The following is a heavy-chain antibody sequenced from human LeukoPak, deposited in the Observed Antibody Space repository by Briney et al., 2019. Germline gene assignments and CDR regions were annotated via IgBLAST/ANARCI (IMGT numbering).Heavy chain of an antibody. CDR2: ISSSSSYK. J-gene: IGHJ3*02. D-gene: IGHD3-16*02. CDR3: AREIHLGELSHPMGAFVI. Sequence: GGSLRLSCAASGFTFSSYSMNWVRQAPGKGLEWVSSISSSSSYKYYADSVKGRFTISRDNAKNSLYLQMNGLRAEDTAVYYCAREIHLGELSHPMGAFVIWGQGTMVTVSS. CDR1: GFTFSSYS. V-gene: IGHV3-21*01.